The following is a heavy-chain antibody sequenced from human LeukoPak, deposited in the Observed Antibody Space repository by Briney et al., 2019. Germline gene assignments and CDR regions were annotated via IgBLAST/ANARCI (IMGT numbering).Heavy chain of an antibody. CDR3: AVSLYSPGGFDY. CDR1: GFTFSSYG. J-gene: IGHJ4*02. Sequence: GGSLRLSCATSGFTFSSYGMHWVRQAPGKGLEWVSVISGGGTTYYADSVKGRFTISRDNSKNTLYLQMNSLRAEDTAVYYCAVSLYSPGGFDYWGQGTLVTVSS. CDR2: ISGGGTT. D-gene: IGHD5-12*01. V-gene: IGHV3-NL1*01.